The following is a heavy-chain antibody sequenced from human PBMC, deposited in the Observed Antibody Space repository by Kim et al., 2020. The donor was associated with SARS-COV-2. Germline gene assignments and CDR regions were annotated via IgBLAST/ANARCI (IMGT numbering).Heavy chain of an antibody. CDR3: AKDPGAYYYYGMDV. V-gene: IGHV3-33*06. J-gene: IGHJ6*02. Sequence: KSVKGTLTNSRDNSKHRLYLQMNSLRPEDTALYYCAKDPGAYYYYGMDVWGQGTTVTVSS. D-gene: IGHD1-26*01.